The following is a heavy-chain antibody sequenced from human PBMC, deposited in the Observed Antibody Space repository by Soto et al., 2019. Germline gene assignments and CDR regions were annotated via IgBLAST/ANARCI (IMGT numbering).Heavy chain of an antibody. Sequence: VGSLRLSCAASGCTFSSYAMHWVRQAPGKWLEWVAVISYDGSNKYYADSVKGRFNISRDNSKNTLYLQMNSLRAEDTAVYYCARDAENMETWEILKGHGMDVWRQGTTVTVSS. CDR3: ARDAENMETWEILKGHGMDV. D-gene: IGHD1-26*01. V-gene: IGHV3-30-3*01. CDR2: ISYDGSNK. CDR1: GCTFSSYA. J-gene: IGHJ6*02.